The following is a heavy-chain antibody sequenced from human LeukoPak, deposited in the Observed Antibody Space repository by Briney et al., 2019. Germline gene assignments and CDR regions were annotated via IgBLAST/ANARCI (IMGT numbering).Heavy chain of an antibody. D-gene: IGHD3-9*01. CDR2: ISGSGGST. CDR3: AKRGPYYDIFGGMDV. Sequence: GGSLRLSCAASGFTFSSYAMSWVRQAPGKGLEWVSAISGSGGSTYYADSVKGRFTISRDNSKNTLCLQMNSLRAEDTAVYYCAKRGPYYDIFGGMDVWGQGTTVTVSS. V-gene: IGHV3-23*01. CDR1: GFTFSSYA. J-gene: IGHJ6*02.